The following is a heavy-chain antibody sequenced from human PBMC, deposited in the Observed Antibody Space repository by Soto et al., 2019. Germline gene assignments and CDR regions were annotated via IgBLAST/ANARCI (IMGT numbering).Heavy chain of an antibody. Sequence: XESLRLSFAASGFTFSDYSVNWVRQAPGKGLEWVSSLSGSSSYIYYADSVKGRFTISRDNAKNSLYLQMNSLRVEDTAVYYCARDFTIFGVYNGMDVWGQGTTVTVSS. CDR3: ARDFTIFGVYNGMDV. V-gene: IGHV3-21*01. J-gene: IGHJ6*02. D-gene: IGHD3-3*01. CDR1: GFTFSDYS. CDR2: LSGSSSYI.